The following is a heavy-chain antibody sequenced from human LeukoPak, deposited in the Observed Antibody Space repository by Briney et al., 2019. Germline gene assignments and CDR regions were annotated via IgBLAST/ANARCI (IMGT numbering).Heavy chain of an antibody. CDR3: AKKVVVGATSPYSDFQD. D-gene: IGHD1-26*01. CDR2: ISGSGVTT. V-gene: IGHV3-23*01. CDR1: GFTFSSYA. J-gene: IGHJ1*01. Sequence: GGSLRLSCVASGFTFSSYAMSWVRQAPRKGLEWVPAISGSGVTTHYAGSVKGRFSISRDNSKNTLYLQMNSLRAEDTALYYCAKKVVVGATSPYSDFQDWGQGTLVTVSS.